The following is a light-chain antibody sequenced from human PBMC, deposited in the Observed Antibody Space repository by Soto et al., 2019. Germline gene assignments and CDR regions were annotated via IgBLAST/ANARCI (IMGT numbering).Light chain of an antibody. CDR3: QQYETFSGT. J-gene: IGKJ1*01. CDR1: QSINAW. V-gene: IGKV1-5*01. Sequence: IQMTQSPSTLSASVGDRVTLTCRASQSINAWLAWYQQKPGKAPKLLIYDASSLQSGVPSRFSGSGSGTEFTLTISGLQPDDFATYYCQQYETFSGTFGPGTKVDIK. CDR2: DAS.